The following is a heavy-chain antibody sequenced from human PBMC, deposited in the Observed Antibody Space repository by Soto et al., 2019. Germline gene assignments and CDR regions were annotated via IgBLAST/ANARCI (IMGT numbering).Heavy chain of an antibody. CDR1: GYTFSSFA. CDR3: AVGGGGTRY. J-gene: IGHJ4*02. D-gene: IGHD2-15*01. V-gene: IGHV1-3*01. Sequence: QVQLVQSGAEVKKPGASVKVSCKASGYTFSSFAIHWVRQAPGQGLEWMAWINRGDGYTRLLQKFQGRVTITRDTSATTAFMELNSLTSEDTAVYYCAVGGGGTRYWGQGTLVTVSS. CDR2: INRGDGYT.